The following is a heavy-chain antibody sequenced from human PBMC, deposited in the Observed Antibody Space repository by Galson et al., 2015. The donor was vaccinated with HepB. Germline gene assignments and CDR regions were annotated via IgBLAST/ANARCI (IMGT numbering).Heavy chain of an antibody. CDR2: ISSAGSYI. D-gene: IGHD2-21*01. Sequence: SLRLSCAASGFTFSSYTMNWVRQAPGKGLEWVSSISSAGSYIYYADSVKGRFTISRDNAKNSLSLQMNNLRAEDTAVYYCARDPADCGGECYPSYWYFDLWGRGTLVTVSS. CDR1: GFTFSSYT. V-gene: IGHV3-21*01. CDR3: ARDPADCGGECYPSYWYFDL. J-gene: IGHJ2*01.